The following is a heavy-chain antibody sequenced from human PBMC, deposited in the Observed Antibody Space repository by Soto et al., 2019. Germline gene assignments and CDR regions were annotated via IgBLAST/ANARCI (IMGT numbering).Heavy chain of an antibody. CDR2: ISSSSSYI. CDR1: GFTFSSYS. V-gene: IGHV3-21*01. J-gene: IGHJ4*02. D-gene: IGHD2-2*02. CDR3: ARFFCSSTSCYRGWVDY. Sequence: GGSLRLSCAASGFTFSSYSMNWVRQAPGKGLEWVSSISSSSSYIHYADSVKGRFTISRDNAKNSLYLQMNSLRAEDTAVYYCARFFCSSTSCYRGWVDYWGQGTLVTVSS.